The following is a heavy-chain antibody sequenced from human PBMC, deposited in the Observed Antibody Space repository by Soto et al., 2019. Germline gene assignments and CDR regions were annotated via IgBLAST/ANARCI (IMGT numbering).Heavy chain of an antibody. CDR2: IYHSGST. J-gene: IGHJ6*02. Sequence: QVQLQESGPGLVKPSGTLSLTCAVSGGSISSSNWWSWVRQPPGKGLEWIGEIYHSGSTNYNPSLRGRVPFPVDRSKTHFPLKWGFVTPADTAVFYFAGAYCGGGSCSPPVYYYYGMDVWGQGPPVTVSS. V-gene: IGHV4-4*02. D-gene: IGHD2-15*01. CDR1: GGSISSSNW. CDR3: AGAYCGGGSCSPPVYYYYGMDV.